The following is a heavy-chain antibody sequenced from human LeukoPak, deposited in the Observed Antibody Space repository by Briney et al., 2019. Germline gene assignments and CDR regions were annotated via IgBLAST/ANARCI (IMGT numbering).Heavy chain of an antibody. CDR1: GGSISSYY. CDR2: IYYSGST. Sequence: SETLSLTCTVSGGSISSYYWSWIRQPPGKGLEWIGYIYYSGSTNYNPSLKSRVTISVDTSKNQFSLKLSSVTAADTAVYYCARDLEIAGPDAAFDIWGQGTMVTVSS. CDR3: ARDLEIAGPDAAFDI. D-gene: IGHD1-14*01. J-gene: IGHJ3*02. V-gene: IGHV4-59*01.